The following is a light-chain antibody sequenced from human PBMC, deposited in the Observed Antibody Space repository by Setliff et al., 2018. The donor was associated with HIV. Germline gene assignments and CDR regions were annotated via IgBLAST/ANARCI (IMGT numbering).Light chain of an antibody. CDR3: SPYTKTLTYVV. V-gene: IGLV2-14*03. J-gene: IGLJ2*01. Sequence: QSALTQSAAVSGSPGQSITISCTGTSSDIGAYNFVSWYQQYPAKAPRLIIYDVTRRPSGVSSRFSGSKSGNTASLTISGLQTEDEAIYHCSPYTKTLTYVVFGGGT. CDR1: SSDIGAYNF. CDR2: DVT.